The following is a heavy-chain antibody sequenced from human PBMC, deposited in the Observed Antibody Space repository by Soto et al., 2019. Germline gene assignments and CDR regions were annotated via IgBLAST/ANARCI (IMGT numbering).Heavy chain of an antibody. V-gene: IGHV3-21*01. CDR3: AKKIGYCSGGSCHPPFDY. Sequence: GGSLRLSCAASGFTFSSYSMNWVRQAPGKGLEWVSSISSSSSYIYYADSVKGRFTISRDNAKNSLYLQMNSLRAEDTAVYYCAKKIGYCSGGSCHPPFDYWGQGTLVTVSS. CDR2: ISSSSSYI. D-gene: IGHD2-15*01. J-gene: IGHJ4*02. CDR1: GFTFSSYS.